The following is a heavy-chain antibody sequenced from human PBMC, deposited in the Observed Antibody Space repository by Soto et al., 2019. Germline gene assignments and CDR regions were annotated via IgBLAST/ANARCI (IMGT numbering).Heavy chain of an antibody. D-gene: IGHD2-15*01. Sequence: PGESLKISCKGSGYSFTSYWIGWVRQMPGKGLEWMGRIDPSDSYINYSPSFQGHVTTSADKSISTAYLQWSSLKASDTAMYYCARLQVVMELNGMDVWGQGTTVTVS. CDR3: ARLQVVMELNGMDV. J-gene: IGHJ6*02. V-gene: IGHV5-10-1*01. CDR1: GYSFTSYW. CDR2: IDPSDSYI.